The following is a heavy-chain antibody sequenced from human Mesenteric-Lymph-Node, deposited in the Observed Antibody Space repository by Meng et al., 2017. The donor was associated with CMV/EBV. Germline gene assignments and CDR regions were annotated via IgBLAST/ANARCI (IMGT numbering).Heavy chain of an antibody. CDR3: AKDRRGGTLAPTYYFGLDV. V-gene: IGHV3-53*01. D-gene: IGHD1-7*01. Sequence: GGSLRLSCAASGFTVSSNYMSWVRQAPGKGLEWVSVIYSGGSTYYADSVKGRFTVSRDSSKNTLYLQLNTLRAEDTATYFCAKDRRGGTLAPTYYFGLDVWGQGTTVTVSS. J-gene: IGHJ6*02. CDR2: IYSGGST. CDR1: GFTVSSNY.